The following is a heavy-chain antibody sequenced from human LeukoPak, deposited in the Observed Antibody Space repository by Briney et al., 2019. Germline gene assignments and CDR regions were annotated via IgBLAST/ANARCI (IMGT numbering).Heavy chain of an antibody. V-gene: IGHV3-23*01. Sequence: GGNLRLSCTASGFAFSVYAMSWLRQPPGKGLEWVSTIIANSGTTSYAASVRGRFTISRDNSKNTLYLQLNTLRADDTATYYCAKPISGGLAVTADWFHPWGQGTLVVVSS. D-gene: IGHD6-19*01. J-gene: IGHJ5*01. CDR3: AKPISGGLAVTADWFHP. CDR2: IIANSGTT. CDR1: GFAFSVYA.